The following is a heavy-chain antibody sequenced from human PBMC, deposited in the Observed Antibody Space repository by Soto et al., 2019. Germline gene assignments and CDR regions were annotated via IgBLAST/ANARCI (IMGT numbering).Heavy chain of an antibody. V-gene: IGHV1-69*01. J-gene: IGHJ5*02. D-gene: IGHD2-2*01. CDR3: ARAAIVVVPAAMVGNWFDP. CDR1: GGTFSSYA. CDR2: IIPIFGTA. Sequence: QVQLVQSGAEVKKPGSSVKVSCKASGGTFSSYAISWVRQAPGQGLEWMGGIIPIFGTANYAQKFQGRVTITADESTSTAYMELSSLRSEDTAVYYCARAAIVVVPAAMVGNWFDPWGQGTLVTVSS.